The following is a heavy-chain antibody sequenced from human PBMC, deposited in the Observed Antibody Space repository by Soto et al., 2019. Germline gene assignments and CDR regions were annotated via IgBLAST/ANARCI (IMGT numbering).Heavy chain of an antibody. CDR1: GYTFTSYA. Sequence: ASVKVSCKASGYTFTSYAMHWVRQAPGQRLEWMGWINAGNGNTKYSQKFQGRVTITRDTSASTAYMELSSLRSEDTAVYYCAREAGGIAVAGTNYWGQGTLVTVS. D-gene: IGHD6-19*01. CDR2: INAGNGNT. J-gene: IGHJ4*02. V-gene: IGHV1-3*01. CDR3: AREAGGIAVAGTNY.